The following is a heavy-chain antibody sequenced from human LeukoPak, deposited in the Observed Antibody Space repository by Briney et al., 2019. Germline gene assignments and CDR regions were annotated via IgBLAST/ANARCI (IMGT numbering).Heavy chain of an antibody. D-gene: IGHD5-18*01. V-gene: IGHV3-23*01. Sequence: GGSLTLSCAASGFTFSSHAMSSVRQAPGKGLEWVSAISADSYYTYYADSVQGRFTISRDNSNNTLYLQMNSLRAEDTALYNCANFVDTSMGGNDYWGQGTLVTVSS. CDR2: ISADSYYT. J-gene: IGHJ4*02. CDR1: GFTFSSHA. CDR3: ANFVDTSMGGNDY.